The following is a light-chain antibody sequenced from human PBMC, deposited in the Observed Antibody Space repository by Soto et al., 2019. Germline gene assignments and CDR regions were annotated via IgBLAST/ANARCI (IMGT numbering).Light chain of an antibody. J-gene: IGKJ2*01. CDR2: AAS. CDR1: QGIGGW. Sequence: DILMTQSPSSVSASVGDRVTITCRASQGIGGWLAWYQQKPGKAPRLLIYAASTLQNGVPSRFSGSRSATFFTLNISSLQTEDFATDYCQQGNFFPYTFGQGTRVEIK. V-gene: IGKV1-12*01. CDR3: QQGNFFPYT.